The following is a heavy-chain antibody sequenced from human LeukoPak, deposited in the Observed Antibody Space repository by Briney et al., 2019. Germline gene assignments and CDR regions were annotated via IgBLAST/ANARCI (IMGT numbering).Heavy chain of an antibody. Sequence: GPSLRLSCAASQFTFSHYLMTLVHQATRKLLHLVANIKQDGSETYYVDSVKGRFTISRDNAKNSLDMQMNSLRVEDTAVYYCARDRFRDSSGLFDYWGQGTLVTVSS. J-gene: IGHJ4*02. CDR2: IKQDGSET. V-gene: IGHV3-7*01. CDR3: ARDRFRDSSGLFDY. CDR1: QFTFSHYL. D-gene: IGHD3-22*01.